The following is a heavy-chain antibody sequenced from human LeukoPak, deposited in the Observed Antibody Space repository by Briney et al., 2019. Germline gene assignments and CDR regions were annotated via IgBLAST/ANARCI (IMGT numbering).Heavy chain of an antibody. V-gene: IGHV3-30*03. D-gene: IGHD4-17*01. CDR3: ASDYGDCLDY. CDR1: GFTFSSYG. Sequence: GRSLRLSCAASGFTFSSYGMHWVRQAPGKGLEWVAVISYDGSNKYYADSVKGRFTISRDNSKNTLYLQMNSLRAEDTAVYYCASDYGDCLDYWGQGTLVTVSS. CDR2: ISYDGSNK. J-gene: IGHJ4*02.